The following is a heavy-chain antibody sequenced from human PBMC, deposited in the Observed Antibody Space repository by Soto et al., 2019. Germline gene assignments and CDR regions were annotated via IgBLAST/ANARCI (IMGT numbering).Heavy chain of an antibody. V-gene: IGHV1-18*01. CDR1: GYTFTSYG. D-gene: IGHD6-6*01. CDR3: ARAEGQLVPDY. CDR2: ISAYNGNT. Sequence: QVQLVQSGAEVKKPGASVKVSCKASGYTFTSYGISWVRQAPGQGLEWMGWISAYNGNTNYAQKLQGRVTMTTDTSTRTAYMGLRSVRSDDTAVYYCARAEGQLVPDYWGQGTLVTVSS. J-gene: IGHJ4*02.